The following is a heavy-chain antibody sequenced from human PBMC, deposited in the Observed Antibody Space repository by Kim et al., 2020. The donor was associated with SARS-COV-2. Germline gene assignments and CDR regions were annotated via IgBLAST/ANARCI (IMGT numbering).Heavy chain of an antibody. CDR1: GFTFSNYA. D-gene: IGHD7-27*01. CDR2: ISGNGGGT. J-gene: IGHJ4*02. Sequence: GGSLRLSCVASGFTFSNYAMSWVRQAPGKGLEWVSSISGNGGGTYYADSVKGRFTISRDNSKNTVYLQMNSLRAEDTAVYYCAKGVRNWGSGEIDHWGQGTLVTVSS. V-gene: IGHV3-23*01. CDR3: AKGVRNWGSGEIDH.